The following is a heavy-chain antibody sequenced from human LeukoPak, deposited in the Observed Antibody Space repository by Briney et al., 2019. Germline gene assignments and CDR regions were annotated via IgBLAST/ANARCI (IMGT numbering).Heavy chain of an antibody. V-gene: IGHV3-74*01. CDR2: INSDGGTT. CDR3: ATDSYVSGSYYRLFY. J-gene: IGHJ4*02. CDR1: GFTFGTYW. Sequence: PGGSLRLSCGASGFTFGTYWMHWVRQAPGKGLVWVSGINSDGGTTTYADSVKGGFTISRDNPKNTLYLQMNNLRAEDTAIYYCATDSYVSGSYYRLFYWGQGTLVTVSS. D-gene: IGHD3-10*01.